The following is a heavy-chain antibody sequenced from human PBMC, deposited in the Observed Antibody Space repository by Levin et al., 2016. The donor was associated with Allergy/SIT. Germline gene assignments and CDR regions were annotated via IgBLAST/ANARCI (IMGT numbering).Heavy chain of an antibody. CDR1: GGSISSGGYY. Sequence: SETLSLTCTVSGGSISSGGYYWSWIRQHPGKGLEWIGYIYYSGSTYYNPSLKSRVTISVDTSKNQFSLKLSSVTAADTAVYYCARGPIVVVPAALHPLYNGMDVWGQGTTVTVSS. V-gene: IGHV4-31*03. CDR3: ARGPIVVVPAALHPLYNGMDV. CDR2: IYYSGST. D-gene: IGHD2-2*02. J-gene: IGHJ6*02.